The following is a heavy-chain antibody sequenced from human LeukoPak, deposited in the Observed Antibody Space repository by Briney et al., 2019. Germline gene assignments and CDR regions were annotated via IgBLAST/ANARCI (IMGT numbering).Heavy chain of an antibody. Sequence: SVTLSLTCGVSGGSISSTNWWSWVRQPPGQGLEWIGEISLSGLTNYNPSLKSRVTMSLDKSKNHLSLNLTSVTAADTAVYYCSRESGAFSPFGYWGQGTLVTVSS. D-gene: IGHD1-26*01. J-gene: IGHJ4*02. CDR3: SRESGAFSPFGY. CDR1: GGSISSTNW. V-gene: IGHV4-4*02. CDR2: ISLSGLT.